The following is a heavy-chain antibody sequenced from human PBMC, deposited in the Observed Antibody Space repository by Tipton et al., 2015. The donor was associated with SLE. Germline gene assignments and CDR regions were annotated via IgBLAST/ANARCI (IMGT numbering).Heavy chain of an antibody. CDR2: IYSGGST. V-gene: IGHV4-59*08. Sequence: TLSLTCTVSGASINSNFWSWIRQSPGKGLEWIGYIYSGGSTKYNPYFESRVTMSIDTSKNQFSLKVTSVTAADTAVYFCASLRIAVAGHAFDIWGQGTMVTVSS. D-gene: IGHD6-19*01. J-gene: IGHJ3*02. CDR3: ASLRIAVAGHAFDI. CDR1: GASINSNF.